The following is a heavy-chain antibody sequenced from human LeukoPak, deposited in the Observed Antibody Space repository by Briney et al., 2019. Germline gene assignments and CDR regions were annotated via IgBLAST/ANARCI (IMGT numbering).Heavy chain of an antibody. D-gene: IGHD2-2*01. Sequence: GASVKVSCKASGYTFTSYGISWVRQAPGQGLDWMGWISAYNGNTNYAQKLQGRVTMTTDTSTSTAYMELRSLRSDDTAVYYCARSRSMYCSSTSCYDDYWGQGTLVTVSS. V-gene: IGHV1-18*01. CDR3: ARSRSMYCSSTSCYDDY. CDR2: ISAYNGNT. CDR1: GYTFTSYG. J-gene: IGHJ4*02.